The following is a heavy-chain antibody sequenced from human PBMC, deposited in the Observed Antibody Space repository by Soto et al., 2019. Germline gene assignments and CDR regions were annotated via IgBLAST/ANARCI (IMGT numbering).Heavy chain of an antibody. Sequence: GESLKISCKASGYRFTSYWIGWVRQMPGKGLEWMGIIYPGDSDTRYSPSFQGQVTISADNSISTAYLQWSSLKASDSAMYYCARQDCSGGSCYSRGWFDPWGQGTLVTVSS. V-gene: IGHV5-51*01. CDR3: ARQDCSGGSCYSRGWFDP. D-gene: IGHD2-15*01. J-gene: IGHJ5*02. CDR1: GYRFTSYW. CDR2: IYPGDSDT.